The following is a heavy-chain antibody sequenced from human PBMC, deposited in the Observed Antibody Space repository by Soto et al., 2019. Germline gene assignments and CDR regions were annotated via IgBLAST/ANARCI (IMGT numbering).Heavy chain of an antibody. Sequence: PEETLSLTCTVSGGSISSYYWSWIRQPPGKGLEWIGYIYYSGSTNYNPSLKSRVTISVDTSKNQFSLKLSSVTAADTAVYYCARSPYCSGGSCYLAYWGQGTLVTVSS. CDR3: ARSPYCSGGSCYLAY. J-gene: IGHJ4*02. V-gene: IGHV4-59*08. D-gene: IGHD2-15*01. CDR1: GGSISSYY. CDR2: IYYSGST.